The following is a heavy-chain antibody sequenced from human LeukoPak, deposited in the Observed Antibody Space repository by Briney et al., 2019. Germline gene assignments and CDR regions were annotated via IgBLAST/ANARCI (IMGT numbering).Heavy chain of an antibody. D-gene: IGHD3-22*01. CDR3: VRDLYRIVVVPHYFDY. V-gene: IGHV3-7*01. CDR2: IKQDGSEK. CDR1: GFTFSGYW. J-gene: IGHJ4*02. Sequence: GGSLRLSCAASGFTFSGYWMSWVRQAPGKGLEWVANIKQDGSEKYYVDSVKGRFTISRDNAKNSLYLQMNSLRAEDTAVYYRVRDLYRIVVVPHYFDYWGQGTLVTVSS.